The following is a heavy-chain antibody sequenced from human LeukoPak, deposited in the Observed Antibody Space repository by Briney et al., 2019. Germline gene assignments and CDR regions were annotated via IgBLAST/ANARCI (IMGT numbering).Heavy chain of an antibody. V-gene: IGHV4-61*09. CDR3: ACIAAAGIIDY. Sequence: SETLSLTCTVSGGSISSGSYYWSWIRQPAGKGLEWIGHIYTSGSTNYNPSLKSRVTISVDTSKNQFSLKLSSVTAADTAVYYCACIAAAGIIDYWGQGTLVTVSS. J-gene: IGHJ4*02. CDR1: GGSISSGSYY. D-gene: IGHD6-13*01. CDR2: IYTSGST.